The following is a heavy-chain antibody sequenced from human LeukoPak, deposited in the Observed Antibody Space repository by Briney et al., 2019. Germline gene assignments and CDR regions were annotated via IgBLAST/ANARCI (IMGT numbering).Heavy chain of an antibody. D-gene: IGHD3-10*01. CDR1: GGSISSTSYY. V-gene: IGHV4-61*09. CDR3: ARGAYFYGSGINWFDP. J-gene: IGHJ5*02. CDR2: IYTTGST. Sequence: PSETLSLTCTVSGGSISSTSYYWSWIRQPAGKGLEWIGHIYTTGSTNYNPSLKSRVTISLDTSKNHFSLKLSSVTAADTAVYYCARGAYFYGSGINWFDPWGQGTLITASS.